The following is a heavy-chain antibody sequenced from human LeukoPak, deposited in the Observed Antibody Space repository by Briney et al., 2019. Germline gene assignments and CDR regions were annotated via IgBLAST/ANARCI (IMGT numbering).Heavy chain of an antibody. CDR3: AKTFYGDYVRFDY. Sequence: PGGSLRLSCAASGFTFSNYGMHWVRQAPGKGLEWVAVISFDGSYKYNADSVKGRFTISRDNSKNTLYLQMNSLRVEDTAIYYCAKTFYGDYVRFDYWGQGTLVTVSS. V-gene: IGHV3-30*18. D-gene: IGHD4-17*01. CDR2: ISFDGSYK. J-gene: IGHJ4*02. CDR1: GFTFSNYG.